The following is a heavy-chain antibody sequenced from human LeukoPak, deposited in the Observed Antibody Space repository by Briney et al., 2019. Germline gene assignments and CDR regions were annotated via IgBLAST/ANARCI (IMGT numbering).Heavy chain of an antibody. Sequence: AVKVSCTAFGTTFSVHAFSWVRQAPGQGLEWMGGIIPIFGPPNFAQKFQGRVTITADESTSTAYMELSSLRSEDTAVYYCARDNGSGDAFDIWGQGTMVTVPS. CDR2: IIPIFGPP. CDR1: GTTFSVHA. V-gene: IGHV1-69*13. D-gene: IGHD3-10*01. J-gene: IGHJ3*02. CDR3: ARDNGSGDAFDI.